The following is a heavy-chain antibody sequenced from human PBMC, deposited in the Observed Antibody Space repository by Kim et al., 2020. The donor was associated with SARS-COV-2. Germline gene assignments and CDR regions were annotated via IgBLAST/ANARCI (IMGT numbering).Heavy chain of an antibody. V-gene: IGHV4-31*03. J-gene: IGHJ6*02. CDR3: ARDRQQLIAYGMDV. CDR1: GGSISSGGYY. D-gene: IGHD6-13*01. CDR2: IYYSGST. Sequence: SETLSLTCTVSGGSISSGGYYWSWIRQHPGKGLEWIGYIYYSGSTYYNPSLKSRVTISVDTSKNQFSLKLSSVTAADTAVYYCARDRQQLIAYGMDVWGQGTTGTGSS.